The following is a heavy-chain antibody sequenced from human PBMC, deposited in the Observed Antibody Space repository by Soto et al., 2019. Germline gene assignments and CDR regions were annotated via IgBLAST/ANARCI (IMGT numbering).Heavy chain of an antibody. CDR3: ARGTNSPQYYDYVWGGYRYRYNWFDP. J-gene: IGHJ5*02. V-gene: IGHV4-34*01. CDR2: INHSGST. Sequence: KPSETLSLTCAVYGGSFSGYYWSWIRQPPGKGLEWIGEINHSGSTNYNPSLKSRVTISVDTSKNQFSLKLSSVTAADTAVYYCARGTNSPQYYDYVWGGYRYRYNWFDPWGQGTLVTVSS. CDR1: GGSFSGYY. D-gene: IGHD3-16*02.